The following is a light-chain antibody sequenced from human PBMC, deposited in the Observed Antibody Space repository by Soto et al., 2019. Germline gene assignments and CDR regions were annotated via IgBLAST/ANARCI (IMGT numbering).Light chain of an antibody. CDR1: QSVWNS. Sequence: EIVMTQYPATLSVSAGERAALSCRASQSVWNSLAWYQQKPGQAPRLLLYRASYRATGIADRFSGSGSGTEFTLTISSLQSEDFAVYYCQQYKNWYSFGQGTKLEIK. V-gene: IGKV3-15*01. CDR3: QQYKNWYS. CDR2: RAS. J-gene: IGKJ2*01.